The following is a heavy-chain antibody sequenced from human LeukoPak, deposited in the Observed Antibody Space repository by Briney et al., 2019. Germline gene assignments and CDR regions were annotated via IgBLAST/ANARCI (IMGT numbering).Heavy chain of an antibody. D-gene: IGHD6-6*01. CDR1: GGSISSYY. V-gene: IGHV4-4*07. Sequence: PSETLSLTCTVSGGSISSYYWSWIRQPAGKGLEWIGHIYNSGSTNYSPSLKSRVTMSVDTSKNQFSLKLSSVTAADTAVYYCARSGSSLPLFDYWGQGTLVTVSS. J-gene: IGHJ4*02. CDR3: ARSGSSLPLFDY. CDR2: IYNSGST.